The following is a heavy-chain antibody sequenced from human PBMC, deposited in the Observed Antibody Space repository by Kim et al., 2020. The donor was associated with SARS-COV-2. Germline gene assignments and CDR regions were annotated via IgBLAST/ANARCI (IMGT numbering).Heavy chain of an antibody. CDR2: IYYSGST. Sequence: SETLSPTCTVSGGSISSSSYYWGWIRQPPGKGLEWIGSIYYSGSTYYNPSLKSRVTISVDTSKNQFSLKLSSVTAADTAVYYCARLLRFVVVPAAIDYWG. V-gene: IGHV4-39*01. CDR3: ARLLRFVVVPAAIDY. D-gene: IGHD2-2*01. CDR1: GGSISSSSYY. J-gene: IGHJ4*01.